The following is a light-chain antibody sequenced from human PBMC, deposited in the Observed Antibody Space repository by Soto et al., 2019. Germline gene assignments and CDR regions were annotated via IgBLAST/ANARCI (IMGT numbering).Light chain of an antibody. V-gene: IGKV3-15*01. CDR3: QQYNNWPRT. Sequence: EIVLTQSPGTLSLSTGERATLSCRASQSVSYSLAWYQQKPGQPPKLLIQGASTRAAGVPGRYSGSGSGTEFTLTIGSLQSEDLAVYYCQQYNNWPRTFGQGTKVDI. J-gene: IGKJ1*01. CDR2: GAS. CDR1: QSVSYS.